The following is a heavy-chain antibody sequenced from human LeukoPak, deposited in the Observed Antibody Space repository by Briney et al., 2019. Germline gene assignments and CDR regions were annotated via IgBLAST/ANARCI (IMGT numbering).Heavy chain of an antibody. CDR2: IYSSGST. CDR1: GGSINSFY. Sequence: SSETLSLTCTVSGGSINSFYWSWIRQPPGKGLEWISYIYSSGSTNYNPSLKSRVTISVDTSKNQFSLKLSSVTAADTAVYYRARGRWPQLINYWGQGTLVTVSS. CDR3: ARGRWPQLINY. D-gene: IGHD5-24*01. J-gene: IGHJ4*02. V-gene: IGHV4-59*01.